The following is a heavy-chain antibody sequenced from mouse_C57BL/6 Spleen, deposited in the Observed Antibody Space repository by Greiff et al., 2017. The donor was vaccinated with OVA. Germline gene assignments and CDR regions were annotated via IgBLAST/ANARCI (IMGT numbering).Heavy chain of an antibody. CDR2: IYPGSGST. J-gene: IGHJ1*03. V-gene: IGHV1-55*01. D-gene: IGHD1-1*01. Sequence: VQLQQSGAELVKPGASVKMSCKASGYTFTSYWITWVKQRPGQGLEWIGDIYPGSGSTNYNEKFKSKATLTVDTSSSTAYMQLSSLTSEDSAVYYCARWNYGSYGYFDVWGTGTTVTVSS. CDR3: ARWNYGSYGYFDV. CDR1: GYTFTSYW.